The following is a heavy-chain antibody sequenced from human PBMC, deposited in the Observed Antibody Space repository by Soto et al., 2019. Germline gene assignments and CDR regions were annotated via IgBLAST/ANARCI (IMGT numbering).Heavy chain of an antibody. V-gene: IGHV3-21*01. D-gene: IGHD3-22*01. J-gene: IGHJ4*02. CDR2: ISSGSSYI. CDR1: GFTFSSYN. Sequence: PGGSLRLSCAASGFTFSSYNMNWVRQAPGKGLEWVSSISSGSSYIYYADSMKGRFTISRDNAKNSLSLQMNSLRADDTAVYYFPRGQNYYDSSGYYTAPFDEWGQGALLTVFS. CDR3: PRGQNYYDSSGYYTAPFDE.